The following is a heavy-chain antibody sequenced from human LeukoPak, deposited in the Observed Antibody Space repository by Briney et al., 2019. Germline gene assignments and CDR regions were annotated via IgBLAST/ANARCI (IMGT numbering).Heavy chain of an antibody. D-gene: IGHD5-24*01. Sequence: GVSLRLSCAASGFTFSSSWMSWVRQAPGKGLEWVANIKQDGSERFYVDSVKGRFTISRDNAKNSLYLQMNSLRAEDTAVYYCARGYISPNWFDPWGQGTLVTVSS. CDR1: GFTFSSSW. J-gene: IGHJ5*02. V-gene: IGHV3-7*05. CDR3: ARGYISPNWFDP. CDR2: IKQDGSER.